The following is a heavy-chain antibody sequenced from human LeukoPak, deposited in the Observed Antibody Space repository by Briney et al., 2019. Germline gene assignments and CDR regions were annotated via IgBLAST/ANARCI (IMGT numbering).Heavy chain of an antibody. CDR1: GYTFTGYY. J-gene: IGHJ5*02. Sequence: ASVKASCKASGYTFTGYYMHWVRQAPGQGLEWMGWINPNSGGTNYAQKFQGRVTMTRDTSISTAYMELSRLRSDDTAVYYCASTPLRFLEWWGFDPWGQGTLVTVSS. V-gene: IGHV1-2*02. CDR2: INPNSGGT. D-gene: IGHD3-3*01. CDR3: ASTPLRFLEWWGFDP.